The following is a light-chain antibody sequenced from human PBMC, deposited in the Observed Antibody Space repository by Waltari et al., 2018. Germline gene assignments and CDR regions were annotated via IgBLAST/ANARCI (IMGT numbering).Light chain of an antibody. V-gene: IGKV3-15*01. J-gene: IGKJ4*01. CDR3: QQYSNWPPLT. Sequence: EIVMTQSPATLSVSPGGRATLSCRTSRSVSSNLAWYQQKACQAPKLLIYGASTRATGIPARFSGSGSGTEFTLTISSLQSEDCAVYYCQQYSNWPPLTFGGGTKVEIK. CDR2: GAS. CDR1: RSVSSN.